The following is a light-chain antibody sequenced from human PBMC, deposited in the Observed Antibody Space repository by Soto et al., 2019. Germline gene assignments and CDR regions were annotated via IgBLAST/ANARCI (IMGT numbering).Light chain of an antibody. J-gene: IGLJ3*02. Sequence: SYELTQPPSVSVAPGKTAWITCGGNNIGSKSVHWYQQKPGQAPVLVIYYDSERPSGIPERFSGSNSGNTATLTISRVEAGDEADYYCQVWDSSSDHWVFGGGTKVTVL. CDR2: YDS. V-gene: IGLV3-21*04. CDR3: QVWDSSSDHWV. CDR1: NIGSKS.